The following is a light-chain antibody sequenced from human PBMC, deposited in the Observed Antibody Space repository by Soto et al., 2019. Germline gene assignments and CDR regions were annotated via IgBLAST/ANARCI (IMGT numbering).Light chain of an antibody. J-gene: IGLJ1*01. V-gene: IGLV2-14*01. Sequence: QSVLTQPASVSGSPGQSITLSCAGSSSDVGGYNHVSWYQHHPGKAPKLLIYEVTNRPSGVSNRFSGSKSGNTASLTISGLQAEDEAEYYCSSYTSSFSSVFGTGTKGTVL. CDR1: SSDVGGYNH. CDR3: SSYTSSFSSV. CDR2: EVT.